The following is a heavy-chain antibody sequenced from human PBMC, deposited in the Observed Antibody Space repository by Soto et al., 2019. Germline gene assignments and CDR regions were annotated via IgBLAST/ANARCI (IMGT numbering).Heavy chain of an antibody. CDR3: ARDVRVAGKKINWFDP. CDR1: GFTFSSYW. Sequence: GGSLRLSCAASGFTFSSYWMHWVRQAPGKGLVWVSRINSDGSSTSYADSVKGRSAISRDNAKNTLYLQMNSLRAEDTAVYYCARDVRVAGKKINWFDPWGQGTLVTVSS. J-gene: IGHJ5*02. D-gene: IGHD6-19*01. CDR2: INSDGSST. V-gene: IGHV3-74*01.